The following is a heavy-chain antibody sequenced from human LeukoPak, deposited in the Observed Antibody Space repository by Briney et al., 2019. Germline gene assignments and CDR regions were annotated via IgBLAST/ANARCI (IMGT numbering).Heavy chain of an antibody. CDR3: ARDSSGSSNWFDP. Sequence: SETLSHTCTVSGGSISSSSYYWGWIRQPPGKGLEWIGSIYYSGSTYYNPSLKSRVTISVDTSKNQFSLKLSSVTAADTAVYYCARDSSGSSNWFDPWGQGTLVTVSS. D-gene: IGHD3-22*01. V-gene: IGHV4-39*02. J-gene: IGHJ5*02. CDR2: IYYSGST. CDR1: GGSISSSSYY.